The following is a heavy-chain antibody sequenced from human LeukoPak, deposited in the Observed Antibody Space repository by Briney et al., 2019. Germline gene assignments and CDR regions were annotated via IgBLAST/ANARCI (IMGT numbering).Heavy chain of an antibody. V-gene: IGHV1-18*01. CDR3: ASXXXSGSRXGAFDI. CDR2: ISAYNGST. Sequence: VASVKVSCKASGYTFTSYGISWVRQAPGQGLEWMGWISAYNGSTNYAQKLQGRVTMTTDTSTSTAYMELRSLRSDDTAVYYCASXXXSGSRXGAFDIWGQGTMVTVSS. CDR1: GYTFTSYG. D-gene: IGHD1-26*01. J-gene: IGHJ3*02.